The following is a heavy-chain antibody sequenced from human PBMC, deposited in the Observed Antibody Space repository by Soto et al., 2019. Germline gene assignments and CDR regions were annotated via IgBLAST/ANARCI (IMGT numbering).Heavy chain of an antibody. CDR3: ARQIYDSDTGPNFQYYFDS. J-gene: IGHJ4*02. CDR2: IDPSDSYT. V-gene: IGHV5-10-1*01. D-gene: IGHD3-22*01. Sequence: PGESLKISCKGSGYSFTSYWISWVRQMPGKGLEWMGRIDPSDSYTHYSPSFQGHVTISADKSITTAYLQWSSLKASDTAMYYCARQIYDSDTGPNFQYYFDSWGQGTPVTVSS. CDR1: GYSFTSYW.